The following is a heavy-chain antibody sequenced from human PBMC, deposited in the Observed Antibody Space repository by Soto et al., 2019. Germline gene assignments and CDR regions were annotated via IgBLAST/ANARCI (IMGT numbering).Heavy chain of an antibody. CDR2: IRSKAYGGTT. Sequence: GGSPRLSCTASGFTFGDYAMSWFRQAPGKGLEWVGFIRSKAYGGTTEYAASVKGRFTISSDDSKSIAYLQMNSLKTEDTAVYYCTRENVLLWFGELYRYFDYWGQGTLVTVSS. CDR1: GFTFGDYA. J-gene: IGHJ4*02. CDR3: TRENVLLWFGELYRYFDY. D-gene: IGHD3-10*01. V-gene: IGHV3-49*03.